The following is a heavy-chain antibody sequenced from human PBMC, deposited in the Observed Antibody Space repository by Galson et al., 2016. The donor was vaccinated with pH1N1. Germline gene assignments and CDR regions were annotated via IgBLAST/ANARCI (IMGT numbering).Heavy chain of an antibody. V-gene: IGHV4-59*01. Sequence: LTCTVSGASISPYYWSWIRQSPGKGLECIGYIYYTGNTDYNPSLKSRVTMSVDNSKNLFSLRLTSVTAADTAIYYCAVAFTERLSGDSVSAFDFWGQGTRVTVSS. CDR2: IYYTGNT. CDR3: AVAFTERLSGDSVSAFDF. J-gene: IGHJ3*01. D-gene: IGHD4-17*01. CDR1: GASISPYY.